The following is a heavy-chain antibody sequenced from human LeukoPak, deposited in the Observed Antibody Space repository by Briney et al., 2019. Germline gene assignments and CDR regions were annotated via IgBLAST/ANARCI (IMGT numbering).Heavy chain of an antibody. J-gene: IGHJ4*02. Sequence: GGSLRLSCAASGFTFSSYWMSRVRQAPGKGPEWVAHIKQDASQEYHVDSVKGRFTISRDNAKNSLYLQMNSLRAEDTAVYYCARGVVYPAWSGPHWSDYWGQGALVTVSS. CDR2: IKQDASQE. CDR1: GFTFSSYW. D-gene: IGHD3-3*01. CDR3: ARGVVYPAWSGPHWSDY. V-gene: IGHV3-7*01.